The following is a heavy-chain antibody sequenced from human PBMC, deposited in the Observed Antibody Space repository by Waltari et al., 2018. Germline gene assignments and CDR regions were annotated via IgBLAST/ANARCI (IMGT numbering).Heavy chain of an antibody. J-gene: IGHJ6*02. Sequence: QVQLVESGGGVVQPGRSLRLSCAASGFTFSSYAMHWVRQAPGKGLEWVAVISYDGSNKYYPASVKGRFTISRDNSKNTLYLQMNSLRAEDTAVYYCANEGRYGGNSDYYYYGMDVWGQGTTVTVSS. CDR1: GFTFSSYA. CDR2: ISYDGSNK. D-gene: IGHD2-21*02. V-gene: IGHV3-30-3*02. CDR3: ANEGRYGGNSDYYYYGMDV.